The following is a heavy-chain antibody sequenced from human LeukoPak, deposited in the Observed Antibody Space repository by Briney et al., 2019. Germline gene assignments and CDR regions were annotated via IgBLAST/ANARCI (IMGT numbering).Heavy chain of an antibody. D-gene: IGHD4-17*01. CDR1: GFTFSSYG. CDR2: IWYDGSDN. V-gene: IGHV3-33*01. J-gene: IGHJ4*02. Sequence: GGSLRLSCAASGFTFSSYGMHWVRQAPGKGLEWVAVIWYDGSDNYYADSVKGRFTISRDDSKNTVYLQMDSLRAEDTAVYYCARESAPRYYGDFDYWGQGTLITVSS. CDR3: ARESAPRYYGDFDY.